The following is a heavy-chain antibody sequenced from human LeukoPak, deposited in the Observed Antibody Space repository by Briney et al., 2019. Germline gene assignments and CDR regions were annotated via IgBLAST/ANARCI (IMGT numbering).Heavy chain of an antibody. CDR2: LSLTQGRI. CDR1: RFTFDGHA. V-gene: IGHV3-9*01. CDR3: LKDINPGGLDV. J-gene: IGHJ6*04. D-gene: IGHD3-10*01. Sequence: PGGPLRLSCTASRFTFDGHAVHWVRQVPGKGLDWVSSLSLTQGRIAYADSARGRFTISRDNAKNSLFLQMNSLKTEDTAIYFCLKDINPGGLDVWGKGITVTVSS.